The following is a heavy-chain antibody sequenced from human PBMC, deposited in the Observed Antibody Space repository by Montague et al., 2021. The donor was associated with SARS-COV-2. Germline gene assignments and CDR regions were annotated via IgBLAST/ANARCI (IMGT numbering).Heavy chain of an antibody. D-gene: IGHD1-1*01. CDR2: IYYSGST. J-gene: IGHJ6*03. Sequence: SETRSLTCTVSGGSISSSCWTWIRQPPGKGLEWIGYIYYSGSTSXNPSLKSRVTISVDTSKNQFSLRLSSVSAADTAVYYCARLTVQLERCLGASNYYSYFFDVWGQGTTVTVSS. CDR1: GGSISSSC. V-gene: IGHV4-59*08. CDR3: ARLTVQLERCLGASNYYSYFFDV.